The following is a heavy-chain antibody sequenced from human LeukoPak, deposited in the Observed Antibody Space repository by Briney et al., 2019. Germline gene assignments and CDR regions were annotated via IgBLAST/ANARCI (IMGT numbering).Heavy chain of an antibody. CDR2: IYHTGST. CDR3: ARLQYCSGTSCYWFDP. CDR1: GGSISSGLYS. Sequence: SETLSLTCDVSGGSISSGLYSWSWIRQPLGKGLEWIVYIYHTGSTYYNPSLKSRVTISVDTSKNQFSLRLSSVTAADTAVYYCARLQYCSGTSCYWFDPWGQGTLVTVSS. D-gene: IGHD2-2*01. J-gene: IGHJ5*02. V-gene: IGHV4-30-2*01.